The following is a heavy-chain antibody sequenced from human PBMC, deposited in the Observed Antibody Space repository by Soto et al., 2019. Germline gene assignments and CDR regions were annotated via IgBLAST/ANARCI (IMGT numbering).Heavy chain of an antibody. CDR2: VYYNENT. CDR3: ARRERYYGSPGWFDP. V-gene: IGHV4-39*01. D-gene: IGHD3-10*01. Sequence: SETLSLTCSVSGGSISSFTYYWGWIRQPPGKGLEWIGYVYYNENTYYNPSLKSRVTITVDTAKNQFSLNLRSVTAADTAMYFCARRERYYGSPGWFDPWGPGTLVTVSS. J-gene: IGHJ5*02. CDR1: GGSISSFTYY.